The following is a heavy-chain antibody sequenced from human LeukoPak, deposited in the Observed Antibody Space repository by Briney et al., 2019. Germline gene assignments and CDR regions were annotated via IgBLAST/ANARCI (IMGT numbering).Heavy chain of an antibody. D-gene: IGHD6-6*01. Sequence: SETLSLTCTVSGYSISSGYYWGWIRQPPGKGLEWIGYIYYSGSTNYNPSLKSRVTISVDTSKNQFSLKLSSVTAADTAVYYCARGHQGPLLIAASPFDPWGQGTLVTVSS. CDR1: GYSISSGYY. J-gene: IGHJ5*02. CDR3: ARGHQGPLLIAASPFDP. V-gene: IGHV4-61*01. CDR2: IYYSGST.